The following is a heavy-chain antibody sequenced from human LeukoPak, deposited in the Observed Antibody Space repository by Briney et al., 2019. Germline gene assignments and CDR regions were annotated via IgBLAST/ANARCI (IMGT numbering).Heavy chain of an antibody. CDR1: GFTFSSYA. J-gene: IGHJ2*01. Sequence: GGSLRLSCAASGFTFSSYAMTWVRQAPGKGLEWVSVISGSGGSTNYADSVKGRFTISRDNSKNTLYLHMNSLRAEDTAVYYCAKGSSTYSITSYWYFDLWGRGTLVTVSS. CDR3: AKGSSTYSITSYWYFDL. V-gene: IGHV3-23*01. CDR2: ISGSGGST. D-gene: IGHD6-13*01.